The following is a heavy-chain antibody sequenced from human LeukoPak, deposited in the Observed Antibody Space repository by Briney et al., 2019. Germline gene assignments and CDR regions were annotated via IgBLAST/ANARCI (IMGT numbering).Heavy chain of an antibody. D-gene: IGHD1-26*01. CDR3: TRDSGTYNWFDP. V-gene: IGHV3-73*01. J-gene: IGHJ5*02. CDR2: IDKKDKGYATAT. Sequence: GSPRLSCAASGFTFSGSAIHWVRQSSGKGLEWVGQIDKKDKGYATATAYPASVKGRFTISRDDSINTAYLQMKSLKTEDTALYYCTRDSGTYNWFDPWGQGT. CDR1: GFTFSGSA.